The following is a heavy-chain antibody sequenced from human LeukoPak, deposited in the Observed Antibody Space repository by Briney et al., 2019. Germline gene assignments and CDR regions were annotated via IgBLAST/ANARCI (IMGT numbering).Heavy chain of an antibody. J-gene: IGHJ4*02. CDR2: ISYDGSNK. CDR3: ARDLVSVVRGVIEGPHDY. Sequence: PGRSLRLSCAASGFTFSSYAMHWVRQAPGKGLEWVAVISYDGSNKYYADSVKGRFTISRDNSKNTLYLQMNSLRAEDTAVYYCARDLVSVVRGVIEGPHDYWGQGTLVTVSS. CDR1: GFTFSSYA. V-gene: IGHV3-30-3*01. D-gene: IGHD3-10*01.